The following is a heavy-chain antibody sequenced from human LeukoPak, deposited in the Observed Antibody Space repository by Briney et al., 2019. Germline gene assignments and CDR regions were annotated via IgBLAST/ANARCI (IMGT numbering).Heavy chain of an antibody. CDR3: AKYRPGTYYRGPGMDV. Sequence: GGSLRLSCAASGFTFSSYAMSWVRQAPGKGLEWVSATGGDGSRTFYADFVKGRFTISRDNSKNTLHLRVDSLRAEDTAVYYCAKYRPGTYYRGPGMDVWGQGTTVTVSS. CDR1: GFTFSSYA. D-gene: IGHD3-10*01. CDR2: TGGDGSRT. V-gene: IGHV3-23*01. J-gene: IGHJ6*02.